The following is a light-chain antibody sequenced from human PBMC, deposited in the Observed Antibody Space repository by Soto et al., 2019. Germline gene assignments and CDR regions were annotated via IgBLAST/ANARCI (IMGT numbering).Light chain of an antibody. J-gene: IGLJ2*01. CDR1: NSDIGYYNF. V-gene: IGLV2-14*03. CDR3: SSFTTSSALV. CDR2: DVS. Sequence: QSALTQPASVSGSPGQPITISCTGTNSDIGYYNFVSWYQHHPGKAPKLMIYDVSNRPSGVSNRFSGSKSGNTASLTISGLQAEDEADYYCSSFTTSSALVFGGGTKLTVL.